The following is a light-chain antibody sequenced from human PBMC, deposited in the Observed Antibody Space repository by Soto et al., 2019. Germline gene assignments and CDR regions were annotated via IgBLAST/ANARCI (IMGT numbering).Light chain of an antibody. J-gene: IGKJ2*01. Sequence: EIVLTQSPGTLTLSPGERATLSCRASQSVSSSYLAWYQQKPGQAPRLLIYGASSRATSIPDMFSGSGSGTDFTLTISILEPEDFAVYYWQQYGSSPNTFGQGTKLEIK. CDR1: QSVSSSY. V-gene: IGKV3-20*01. CDR3: QQYGSSPNT. CDR2: GAS.